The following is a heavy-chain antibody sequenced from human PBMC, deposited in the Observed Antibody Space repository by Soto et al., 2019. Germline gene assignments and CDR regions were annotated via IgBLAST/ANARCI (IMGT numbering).Heavy chain of an antibody. CDR1: GFTFSSYS. D-gene: IGHD3-22*01. Sequence: GESLKISCAASGFTFSSYSMNWVRQAPGKGLEWVSSISSSSSYIYYADSVKGRFTISRDNAKNSLYLQMNSLRAEDTAVYYCARDQAHDSSGYAGYWGQGTLVTVSS. V-gene: IGHV3-21*01. CDR3: ARDQAHDSSGYAGY. J-gene: IGHJ4*02. CDR2: ISSSSSYI.